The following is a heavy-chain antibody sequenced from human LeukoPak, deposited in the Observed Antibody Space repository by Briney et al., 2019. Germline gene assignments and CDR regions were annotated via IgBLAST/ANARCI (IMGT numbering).Heavy chain of an antibody. CDR3: ARGTYGSGSYYLHY. D-gene: IGHD3-10*01. CDR1: GYIFTSYE. CDR2: MNPNSGNT. Sequence: GASVKVSCKASGYIFTSYEINRVRQATGQGLEWMGWMNPNSGNTGYAQKFQGRVTMTRNTSISTAYMELSSLRSEDTAVYYCARGTYGSGSYYLHYWGQGTLVTVSS. J-gene: IGHJ4*02. V-gene: IGHV1-8*01.